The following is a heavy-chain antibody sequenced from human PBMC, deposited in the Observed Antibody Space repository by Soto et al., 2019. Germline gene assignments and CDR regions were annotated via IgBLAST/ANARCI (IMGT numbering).Heavy chain of an antibody. J-gene: IGHJ4*02. Sequence: QVQLQQWGAGLLKPSETLSLTCAVYGGSFSGYYWSWIRQPPGKGLEGIGESNHVGNTNYNPSLKSRVAMSVDPSKNELSLRLTSVTAADTAVYYCARVLRAGVTTDWGQGTLVIVSS. D-gene: IGHD5-18*01. V-gene: IGHV4-34*01. CDR2: SNHVGNT. CDR3: ARVLRAGVTTD. CDR1: GGSFSGYY.